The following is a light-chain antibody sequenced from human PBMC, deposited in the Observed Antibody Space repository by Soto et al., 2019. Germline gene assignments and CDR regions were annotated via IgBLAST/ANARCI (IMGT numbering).Light chain of an antibody. CDR2: AVS. Sequence: EIVLTQSPGTLSLSPGERATLSCRASQRINVNYLAWYQQKPGQAPRLLIYAVSSRAAGIPDRFSGGGSATDFTLTICRLEPEDFAVYYCQQYGGSPPITFGQGTRLEI. CDR3: QQYGGSPPIT. V-gene: IGKV3-20*01. J-gene: IGKJ5*01. CDR1: QRINVNY.